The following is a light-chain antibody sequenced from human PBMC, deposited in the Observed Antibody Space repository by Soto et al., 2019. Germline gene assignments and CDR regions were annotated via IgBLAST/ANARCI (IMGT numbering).Light chain of an antibody. CDR2: DVG. CDR1: SSDVGSYKF. CDR3: SSYTSSSSYV. Sequence: QSVLTQPASVSGSPGQSITISCTGISSDVGSYKFVSWYQHYPGKAPKLMIFDVGNRPSGVSDRFSGSKSGTTASLTISGLQSEDEADYYCSSYTSSSSYVFGTGTKVTVL. V-gene: IGLV2-14*02. J-gene: IGLJ1*01.